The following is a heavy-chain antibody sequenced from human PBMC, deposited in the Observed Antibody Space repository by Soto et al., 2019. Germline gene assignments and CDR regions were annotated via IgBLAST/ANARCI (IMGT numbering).Heavy chain of an antibody. CDR3: ARRNGLDIDAYY. CDR2: FFIGGNT. D-gene: IGHD3-9*01. J-gene: IGHJ4*02. V-gene: IGHV4-39*01. Sequence: TSETLSLTCTVSGGSISSSSFHWGWIRQPPGKGLEWIASFFIGGNTYYNPSLKSRVTISVDTSKNQFSLKLSSVTAADTAVYFCARRNGLDIDAYYWGQEILVTVS. CDR1: GGSISSSSFH.